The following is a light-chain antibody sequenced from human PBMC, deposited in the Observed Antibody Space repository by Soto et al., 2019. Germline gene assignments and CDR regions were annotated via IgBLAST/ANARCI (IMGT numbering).Light chain of an antibody. CDR1: QTISNF. Sequence: DIQMTQSPSTLSAFFGDSVSITCRASQTISNFLSWYQQKPVKAPKLLFYRASNLEGGVPSRFSGGGSGTDFTLTISSLQPDDFATYYCQQYNSYRTFGQGTKVDIK. CDR2: RAS. CDR3: QQYNSYRT. J-gene: IGKJ1*01. V-gene: IGKV1-5*03.